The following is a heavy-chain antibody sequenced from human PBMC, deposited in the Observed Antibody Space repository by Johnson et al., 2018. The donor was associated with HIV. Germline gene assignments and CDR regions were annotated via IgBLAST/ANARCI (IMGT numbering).Heavy chain of an antibody. CDR2: ILYDGSNK. D-gene: IGHD2-21*01. J-gene: IGHJ3*02. CDR3: ARDLGSGDCYGVCAFDI. CDR1: GFTFSSYG. V-gene: IGHV3-30*02. Sequence: QVQLVESGGGVVQPGRSLRLSCAASGFTFSSYGMHWVRQAPGKGLEWVAFILYDGSNKYYADSVKGRFTISRDNSKNTLYLQMNSLRAEDTAVYYCARDLGSGDCYGVCAFDIWGQGTMVTVSS.